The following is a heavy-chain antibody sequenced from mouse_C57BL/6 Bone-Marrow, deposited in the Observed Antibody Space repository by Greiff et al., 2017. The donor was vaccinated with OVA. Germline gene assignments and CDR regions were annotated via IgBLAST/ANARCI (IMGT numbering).Heavy chain of an antibody. J-gene: IGHJ4*01. Sequence: VQLQQPGAELVKPGASVKLSCKASGYTFTSYWMQWVKQRPGQGLEWIGEIDPSDSYTNYNQKFKGKATLAVDTSSRTAYMQLSSLPSEDSAVYYWARRTDAMDHLGQGTSVTVPS. CDR3: ARRTDAMDH. CDR2: IDPSDSYT. CDR1: GYTFTSYW. V-gene: IGHV1-50*01.